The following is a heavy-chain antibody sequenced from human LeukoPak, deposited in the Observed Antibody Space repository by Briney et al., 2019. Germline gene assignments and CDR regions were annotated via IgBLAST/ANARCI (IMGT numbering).Heavy chain of an antibody. CDR2: INSDGSIT. V-gene: IGHV3-74*01. D-gene: IGHD3-22*01. Sequence: GGSLRLSCAASGFTFSSYWMHWVRQAPGKGLVWVSRINSDGSITTYADSVRGRFTISRDNAKSTLYLQMNSLRAEDTAVYYCAKRTYYYDSSGYPLPYYFDYWGQGTLVTVSS. CDR1: GFTFSSYW. J-gene: IGHJ4*02. CDR3: AKRTYYYDSSGYPLPYYFDY.